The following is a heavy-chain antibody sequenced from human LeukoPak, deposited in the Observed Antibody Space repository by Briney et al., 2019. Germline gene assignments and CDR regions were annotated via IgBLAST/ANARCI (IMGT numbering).Heavy chain of an antibody. V-gene: IGHV1-24*01. J-gene: IGHJ5*02. CDR3: ARQVELAFWGGGKPCWFDP. CDR2: FDPEDGET. Sequence: ASVKVSCKVSGYTLTELSMHWVRQAPGKGLEWMGGFDPEDGETIYAQKFQGRVTMTEDTSTDTAYMELSSLRSEDTAVYYCARQVELAFWGGGKPCWFDPWGQGTLVTVSS. D-gene: IGHD1-26*01. CDR1: GYTLTELS.